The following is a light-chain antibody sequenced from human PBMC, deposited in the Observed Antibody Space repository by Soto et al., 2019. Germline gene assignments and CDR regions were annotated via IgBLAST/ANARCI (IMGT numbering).Light chain of an antibody. J-gene: IGKJ1*01. V-gene: IGKV1-5*03. Sequence: DIRMTQSPSTLSASVGDRVTITCRASQYISSWLAWYQQKPGKAPKLLIYKASSLESGVPSRFSGSGSGTEFTLTISSLQPDAFATYYCQQYNSQSTFGQGTKVEIK. CDR1: QYISSW. CDR3: QQYNSQST. CDR2: KAS.